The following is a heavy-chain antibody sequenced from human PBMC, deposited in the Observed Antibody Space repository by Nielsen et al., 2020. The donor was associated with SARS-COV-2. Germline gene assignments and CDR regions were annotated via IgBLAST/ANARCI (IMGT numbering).Heavy chain of an antibody. Sequence: GGSLRLSCAASGFIFSDSGMHWVRQASGKGLEWVGRIRSKTHSYETVYAASVRDRFTISRDDSKNTAYLQMNSLRAEDTAVYYCARETGEGTVEDENAFDIWGQGTVVTVSS. CDR2: IRSKTHSYET. J-gene: IGHJ3*02. V-gene: IGHV3-73*01. CDR1: GFIFSDSG. CDR3: ARETGEGTVEDENAFDI. D-gene: IGHD4-23*01.